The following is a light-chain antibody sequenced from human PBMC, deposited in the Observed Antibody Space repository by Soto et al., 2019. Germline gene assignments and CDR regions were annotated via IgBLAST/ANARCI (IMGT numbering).Light chain of an antibody. Sequence: DIQMTQSPSTLSVSVGDRVTITFRASQTISSWLAWYQQKPGKAPKLLIYKASTLKSGVPSRFSGSGSGTEFTLTISSLQPDDFATYYCQHYNSYSEAFGQRTKV. CDR1: QTISSW. CDR2: KAS. V-gene: IGKV1-5*03. J-gene: IGKJ1*01. CDR3: QHYNSYSEA.